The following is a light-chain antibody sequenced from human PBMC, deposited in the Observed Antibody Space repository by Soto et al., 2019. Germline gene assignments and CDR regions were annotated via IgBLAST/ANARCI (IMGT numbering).Light chain of an antibody. CDR3: QQYITYPYA. CDR1: QSTSTW. CDR2: EAS. J-gene: IGKJ1*01. V-gene: IGKV1-5*03. Sequence: DIQMTQSPSTLSASVGDRVTITCRASQSTSTWLAWYQQRPGKTPKLLISEASKLDSGVPSRLSGSGSGTEFTITISSLQHDDCATYYCQQYITYPYAFGQGTKVEIK.